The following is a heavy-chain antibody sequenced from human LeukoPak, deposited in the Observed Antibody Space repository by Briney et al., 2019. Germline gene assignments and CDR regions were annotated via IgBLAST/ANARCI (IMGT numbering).Heavy chain of an antibody. Sequence: PSETLSLTCAVYGGSFSGYYWSWIRQPPGKGLEWIGYIYYSGSTYYNPSLKSRVTISVDTSKNQFSLKLSSVTAADTAVYYCARDHSSGVDYWGQGTLVTVSS. CDR2: IYYSGST. V-gene: IGHV4-30-4*08. J-gene: IGHJ4*02. D-gene: IGHD5-18*01. CDR3: ARDHSSGVDY. CDR1: GGSFSGYY.